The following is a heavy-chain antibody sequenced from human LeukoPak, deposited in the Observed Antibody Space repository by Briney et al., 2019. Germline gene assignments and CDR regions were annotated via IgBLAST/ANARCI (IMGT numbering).Heavy chain of an antibody. CDR2: ISSDGGST. Sequence: GGSLRLSCSVSGPTLSSYATRWVRQAPGRGLEYVSGISSDGGSTYYADSVKGRFTISRDNSKNTLFLQMSSLRAEDKAVYYCVRGGGSSWATPDYWGQGTLVTVSS. V-gene: IGHV3-64D*06. J-gene: IGHJ4*02. D-gene: IGHD6-13*01. CDR1: GPTLSSYA. CDR3: VRGGGSSWATPDY.